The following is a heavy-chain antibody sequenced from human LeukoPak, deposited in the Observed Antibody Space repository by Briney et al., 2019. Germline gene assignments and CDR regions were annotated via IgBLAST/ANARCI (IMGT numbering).Heavy chain of an antibody. V-gene: IGHV4-39*01. CDR1: GGSISSSSYY. J-gene: IGHJ5*02. CDR3: ARSKLVGIACWFDP. CDR2: IYYSGST. Sequence: SETLSLTCTVSGGSISSSSYYWGWIRQPPGKGLEWIGSIYYSGSTYYNPSLKSRVTISVDTSKNQFSLKLSSVTAADTAVYYCARSKLVGIACWFDPWGQGTLVTVSS. D-gene: IGHD6-13*01.